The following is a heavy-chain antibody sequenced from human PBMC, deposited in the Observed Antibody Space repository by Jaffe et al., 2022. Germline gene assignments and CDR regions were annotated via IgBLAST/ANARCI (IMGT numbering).Heavy chain of an antibody. D-gene: IGHD3-3*01. CDR1: GFTFSSYW. J-gene: IGHJ4*02. V-gene: IGHV3-7*05. Sequence: EVLLVESGGGLVQPGGSLRLSCAASGFTFSSYWMGWVRQAPGKGLEWVANIKEDGSEKNYVDSVKGRFTISRDNAKSSLYLQMNRLRVEDMAVYFCLGGPHADYWGQGTLVTVSS. CDR2: IKEDGSEK. CDR3: LGGPHADY.